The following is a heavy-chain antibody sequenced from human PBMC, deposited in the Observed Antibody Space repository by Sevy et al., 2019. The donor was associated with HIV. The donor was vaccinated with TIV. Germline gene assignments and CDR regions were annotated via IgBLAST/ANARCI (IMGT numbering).Heavy chain of an antibody. Sequence: ASVKVSCKASGYTFTTYDINWVRQATGQGLEWMGWMNPNSGNTASAQKFQGRVTMTRDISIGTAYLELTGLRSEDSAVFYCARDVGACNSTSCYSHGMDVWGQGTTVTVSS. CDR1: GYTFTTYD. CDR2: MNPNSGNT. CDR3: ARDVGACNSTSCYSHGMDV. V-gene: IGHV1-8*01. D-gene: IGHD2-2*01. J-gene: IGHJ6*02.